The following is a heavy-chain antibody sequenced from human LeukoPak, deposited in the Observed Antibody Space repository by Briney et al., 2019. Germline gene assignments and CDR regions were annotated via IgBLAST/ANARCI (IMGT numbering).Heavy chain of an antibody. V-gene: IGHV4-31*03. Sequence: SQTLSLTCTVSGGSISSGGYYWSWIRQHPGKGLEWIGYIYYSGSTYYNPSLKSRVTISVDTSKNQFSLKLSSVTAADTAVYYCARDAIAADGRAFDIWGQGTMVTVSS. CDR2: IYYSGST. CDR1: GGSISSGGYY. J-gene: IGHJ3*02. D-gene: IGHD6-13*01. CDR3: ARDAIAADGRAFDI.